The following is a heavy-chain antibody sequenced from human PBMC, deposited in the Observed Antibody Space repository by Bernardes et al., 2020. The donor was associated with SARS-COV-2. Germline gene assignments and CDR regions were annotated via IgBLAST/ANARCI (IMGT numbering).Heavy chain of an antibody. D-gene: IGHD6-13*01. V-gene: IGHV3-23*01. J-gene: IGHJ4*02. Sequence: GSFRIPSAAAAFTFSSYAMTWVRPAPGKGLEWVSAISGSGDRTYYADSVKGRFTISRDNSKNTLYLQMNSLRAEDTAVYYCAKGSGYGSNWDLDYWGQGILVTVSS. CDR1: AFTFSSYA. CDR2: ISGSGDRT. CDR3: AKGSGYGSNWDLDY.